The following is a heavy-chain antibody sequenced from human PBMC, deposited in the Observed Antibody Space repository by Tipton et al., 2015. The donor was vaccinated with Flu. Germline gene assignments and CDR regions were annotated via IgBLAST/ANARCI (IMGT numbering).Heavy chain of an antibody. CDR1: GFTFSRYG. V-gene: IGHV3-23*01. J-gene: IGHJ4*02. Sequence: SLRLSCAVSGFTFSRYGMSWVRQAPGKGLEWVPGFSGSGPTTYFADSVKGRFTISRDNFKNTLYLQMNSLRAEDTAVYYCAKVIPELVAGLDYWGQGTLVTVSS. D-gene: IGHD6-19*01. CDR2: FSGSGPTT. CDR3: AKVIPELVAGLDY.